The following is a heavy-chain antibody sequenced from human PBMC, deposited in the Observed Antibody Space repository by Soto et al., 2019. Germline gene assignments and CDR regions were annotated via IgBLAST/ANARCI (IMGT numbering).Heavy chain of an antibody. J-gene: IGHJ4*02. CDR2: ISSSGGTI. Sequence: GGSLRLSCAASGFTFSDFYMSWIRQAPGKGLEWVSYISSSGGTIYYADSVKGRFTISRDNAKDSLYLQMNSLRAEDTAVYYCARDKGYCSGGTCYSSDTSVDYWGQGTLVTVSS. CDR3: ARDKGYCSGGTCYSSDTSVDY. CDR1: GFTFSDFY. D-gene: IGHD2-15*01. V-gene: IGHV3-11*01.